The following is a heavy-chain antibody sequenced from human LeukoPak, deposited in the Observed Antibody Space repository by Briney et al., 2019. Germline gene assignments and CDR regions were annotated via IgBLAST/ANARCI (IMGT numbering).Heavy chain of an antibody. CDR2: INSDASDT. D-gene: IGHD2-2*01. CDR1: GFTFSRHW. CDR3: ARICSSTDCLIPD. V-gene: IGHV3-74*01. J-gene: IGHJ4*02. Sequence: SGGSLRLSRAASGFTFSRHWMHWVRQAPGKGLVWISRINSDASDTNYADFVKGRFTISRDNAKNTVYLQINSLRDEDTAVYYCARICSSTDCLIPDWGQGTLVTVSS.